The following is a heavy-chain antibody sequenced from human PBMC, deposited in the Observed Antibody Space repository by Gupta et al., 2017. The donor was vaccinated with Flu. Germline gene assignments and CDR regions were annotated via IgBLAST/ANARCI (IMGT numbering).Heavy chain of an antibody. Sequence: RQAPGQGLEWMGWISAYNGNTNYAQKLQGRVTMTTDTSTSTAYMELRSLRSDDTAVYYCAKHDSGYYYGMDVWGQGTTVTVSS. V-gene: IGHV1-18*01. D-gene: IGHD6-25*01. J-gene: IGHJ6*02. CDR2: ISAYNGNT. CDR3: AKHDSGYYYGMDV.